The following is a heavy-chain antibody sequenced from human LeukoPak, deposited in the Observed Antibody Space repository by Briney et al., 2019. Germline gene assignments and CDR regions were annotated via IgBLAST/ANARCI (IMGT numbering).Heavy chain of an antibody. CDR1: GYSISSGYY. Sequence: SETLSLTCTVSGYSISSGYYWGWIRQPPGKGLEWIGSIYHSGSTYYNPSLKSRVTISVDTSKNQFSLKLSSVTAADTAVYYCARRTLFDWSSSDYYYGMDVWGQGTTVTVSS. CDR3: ARRTLFDWSSSDYYYGMDV. J-gene: IGHJ6*02. D-gene: IGHD3-9*01. V-gene: IGHV4-38-2*02. CDR2: IYHSGST.